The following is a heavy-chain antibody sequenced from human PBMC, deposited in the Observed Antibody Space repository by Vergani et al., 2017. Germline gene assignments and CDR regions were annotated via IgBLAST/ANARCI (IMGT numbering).Heavy chain of an antibody. CDR1: GFTFSSYG. J-gene: IGHJ2*01. CDR3: ARDFMAARPYWYFDL. V-gene: IGHV3-33*01. D-gene: IGHD6-6*01. Sequence: QVQLVESGGGVVQPGRSLRLSCAASGFTFSSYGMHWVRQAQGKGLEWVAVIWYDGSNKYYADSVKGRFTISRDNSKNTLYLQMNSLRAEDTAVYYCARDFMAARPYWYFDLWGRGTLVTVSS. CDR2: IWYDGSNK.